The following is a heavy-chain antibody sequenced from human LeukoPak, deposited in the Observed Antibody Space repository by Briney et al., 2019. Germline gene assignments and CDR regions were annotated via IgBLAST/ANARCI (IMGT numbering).Heavy chain of an antibody. CDR2: INPSGGST. CDR3: AREEYSSSRAYGCAFDI. CDR1: GYTFTSYY. D-gene: IGHD6-6*01. J-gene: IGHJ3*02. Sequence: ASVKVSCKASGYTFTSYYMRWVRQAPGQGLEWMGIINPSGGSTSYAQKFQGRVTMTRDTSTSTVYMELSSLRSEDTAVYYCAREEYSSSRAYGCAFDIWGQGTMVTVSS. V-gene: IGHV1-46*01.